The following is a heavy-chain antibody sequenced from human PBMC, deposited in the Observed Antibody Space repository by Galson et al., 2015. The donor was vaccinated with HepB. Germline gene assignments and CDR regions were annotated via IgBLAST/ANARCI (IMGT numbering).Heavy chain of an antibody. Sequence: SLRLSCAASGFTFRGYGMSWVRQAPGKGLEWVSSISGSTGYTYYADSVKSRFTISRDNSEHTLYLQMNSLRVEDTAVYYCAKVSGDCSSSNCQPGGDYYYYGMDVWGQGTTVTVSS. V-gene: IGHV3-23*01. CDR2: ISGSTGYT. CDR1: GFTFRGYG. CDR3: AKVSGDCSSSNCQPGGDYYYYGMDV. D-gene: IGHD2-2*01. J-gene: IGHJ6*02.